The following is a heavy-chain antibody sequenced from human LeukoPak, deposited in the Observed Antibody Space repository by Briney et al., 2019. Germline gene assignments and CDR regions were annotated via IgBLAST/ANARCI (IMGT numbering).Heavy chain of an antibody. CDR2: ISIYSGNT. V-gene: IGHV1-18*01. J-gene: IGHJ4*02. Sequence: ASVKVSCKASGYTFTTYDISWVRQAPGQGLEWMGWISIYSGNTNYAQKFQGRVTMTTDTSTSTAYMELRSLRSDVTAVYYCARDQGMITFGGVNDYWGQGTLVTVSS. D-gene: IGHD3-16*01. CDR3: ARDQGMITFGGVNDY. CDR1: GYTFTTYD.